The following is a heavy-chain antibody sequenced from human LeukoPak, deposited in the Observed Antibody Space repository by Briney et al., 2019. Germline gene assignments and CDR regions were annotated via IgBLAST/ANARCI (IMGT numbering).Heavy chain of an antibody. J-gene: IGHJ4*02. D-gene: IGHD3-10*01. Sequence: PSETLSLTCTVSGGSISSGGYYWSWIRRHPGKGLEWIGYIYYSGSTYYNPSLKSRVTISVDTSKNQFSLKLSSVTAADTAVYYCARDLRITMVRGKSPREDYWGQGTLVTVSS. CDR3: ARDLRITMVRGKSPREDY. CDR1: GGSISSGGYY. V-gene: IGHV4-30-4*08. CDR2: IYYSGST.